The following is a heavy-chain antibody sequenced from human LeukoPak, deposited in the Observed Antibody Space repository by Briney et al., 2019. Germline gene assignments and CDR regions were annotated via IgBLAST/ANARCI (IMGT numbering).Heavy chain of an antibody. D-gene: IGHD3-22*01. J-gene: IGHJ1*01. CDR2: TNPKNGNT. CDR1: GYTFTSYG. V-gene: IGHV1-18*01. Sequence: GASVKVSCKASGYTFTSYGISWVRQAPGQGLEWMGWTNPKNGNTNYAQKFQDRVTMTTDTSTRTAYMELKSLRSDDTAMYYCARPSSGWGSAEYFPYWGQGTLVTVSS. CDR3: ARPSSGWGSAEYFPY.